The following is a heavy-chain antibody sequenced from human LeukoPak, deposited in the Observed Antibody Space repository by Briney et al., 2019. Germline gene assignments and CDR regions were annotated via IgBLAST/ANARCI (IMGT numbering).Heavy chain of an antibody. CDR1: GFTFRTYA. J-gene: IGHJ4*02. V-gene: IGHV3-23*01. D-gene: IGHD3-9*01. CDR2: ISGSGDNT. Sequence: GGSLRLSCAASGFTFRTYAMNWVRQAPGKGLEWVSGISGSGDNTYYADSVKGRFTISRDNSKNTLYLQMNSLRAEDTAVYYCAKGHDILTGYLSYFDYWGQGTLVTVSS. CDR3: AKGHDILTGYLSYFDY.